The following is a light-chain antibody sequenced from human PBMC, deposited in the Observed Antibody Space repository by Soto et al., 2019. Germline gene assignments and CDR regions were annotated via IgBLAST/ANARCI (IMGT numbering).Light chain of an antibody. J-gene: IGKJ1*01. CDR1: QSVSNDF. Sequence: CRASQSVSNDFLAWYQQKPGQAPRLLIYGASTRATDVPDRFSGSGSGADFTLSISRLEPEDFAVYYCQQYGSSPPRTFGQGTKVDIK. V-gene: IGKV3-20*01. CDR2: GAS. CDR3: QQYGSSPPRT.